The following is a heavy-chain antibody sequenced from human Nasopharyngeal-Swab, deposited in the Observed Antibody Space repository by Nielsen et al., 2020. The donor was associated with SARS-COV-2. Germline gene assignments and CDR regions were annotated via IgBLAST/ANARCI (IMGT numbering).Heavy chain of an antibody. CDR2: IYSGGTT. D-gene: IGHD4-17*01. J-gene: IGHJ4*02. CDR3: ARDHDYGENYFDY. V-gene: IGHV3-53*01. CDR1: GFTVSSNY. Sequence: GESLKISCAASGFTVSSNYMSWVRQAPGKGLEWVSVIYSGGTTYYADSVKGRFTISRDNSKNTLYLQMNSLRAEDTAVYYCARDHDYGENYFDYWGQGTLVTVSS.